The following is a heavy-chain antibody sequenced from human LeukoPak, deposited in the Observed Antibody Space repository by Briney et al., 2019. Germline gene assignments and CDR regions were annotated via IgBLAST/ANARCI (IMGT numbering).Heavy chain of an antibody. CDR3: ARIGIYYYYYMDV. CDR2: ISPGDSDT. J-gene: IGHJ6*03. CDR1: GYSFTSYW. V-gene: IGHV5-51*01. Sequence: GESLKISCKGSGYSFTSYWIGWVRQMPGKGLEWMGIISPGDSDTRYSPSFQGQVTISADKSIRTAYLQWSSLKASDTAMYYCARIGIYYYYYMDVWGKGTTVTVSS.